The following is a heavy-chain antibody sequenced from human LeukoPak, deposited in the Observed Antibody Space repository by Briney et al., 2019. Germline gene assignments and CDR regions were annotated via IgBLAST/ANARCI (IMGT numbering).Heavy chain of an antibody. D-gene: IGHD4-23*01. CDR3: ARQLRWGDFDY. CDR1: GGSVSSGSYY. CDR2: IYYSGST. J-gene: IGHJ4*02. V-gene: IGHV4-61*01. Sequence: PSETLSLTCSVSGGSVSSGSYYWTWIRQPPGKGLEWIGYIYYSGSTNYNPSLKSRVTISVDTYKNQFPLKLSSVTAADTAVYYCARQLRWGDFDYWGQGTLVTVSS.